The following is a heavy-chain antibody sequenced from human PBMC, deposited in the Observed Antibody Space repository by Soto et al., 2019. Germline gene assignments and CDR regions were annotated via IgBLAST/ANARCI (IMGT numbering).Heavy chain of an antibody. CDR2: TYYRSQWHY. CDR1: GDSVSSNSVV. J-gene: IGHJ4*02. V-gene: IGHV6-1*01. D-gene: IGHD4-4*01. CDR3: VRLVGNSWLDY. Sequence: QVQLQQSGPGLVKPSQTLSLTCAIYGDSVSSNSVVWNWIRQSPSRGLEWLGRTYYRSQWHYEYAVFVQXRLSLDXXTSKNQFSLQLDSVSPEDSAVYYCVRLVGNSWLDYWGQGTLVTVSS.